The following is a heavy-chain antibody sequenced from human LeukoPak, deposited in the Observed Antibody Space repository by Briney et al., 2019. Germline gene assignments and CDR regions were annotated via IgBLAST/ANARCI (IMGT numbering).Heavy chain of an antibody. Sequence: PGGSLRLSCIASGFTFSSYGMSWVRQAPGKGLEWVGRIKSKTDGGTTDYAAPVKGRFTISRDDSKNTLYLQMNSLKTEDTAVYYCTTTLWRHDYGDYKGEDYWGQGTLVTVSS. CDR2: IKSKTDGGTT. V-gene: IGHV3-15*01. CDR3: TTTLWRHDYGDYKGEDY. J-gene: IGHJ4*02. D-gene: IGHD4-17*01. CDR1: GFTFSSYG.